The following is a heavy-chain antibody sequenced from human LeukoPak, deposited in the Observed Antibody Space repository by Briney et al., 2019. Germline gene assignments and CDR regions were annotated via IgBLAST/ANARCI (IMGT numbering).Heavy chain of an antibody. CDR1: GFTFSSYS. Sequence: GGSLRLSCAASGFTFSSYSMNWVRQAPGKGLEWVSSISSSSSYIYYADSVKGRSTISRDNAKNSLYLQMNSLRAEDTAVYYCAREIAVPAVYYYYGMDVWGQGTTVTVSS. J-gene: IGHJ6*02. D-gene: IGHD2-2*01. V-gene: IGHV3-21*01. CDR3: AREIAVPAVYYYYGMDV. CDR2: ISSSSSYI.